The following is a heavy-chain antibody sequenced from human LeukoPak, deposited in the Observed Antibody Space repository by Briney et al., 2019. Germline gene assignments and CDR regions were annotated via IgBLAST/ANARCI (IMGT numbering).Heavy chain of an antibody. CDR2: ISAYNGNT. CDR1: GYTFTSYG. D-gene: IGHD3-9*01. CDR3: ARDHYYDILTGYYGPYYFDY. J-gene: IGHJ4*02. Sequence: GASVKVSCKASGYTFTSYGISWVRQAPGQGLEWMGWISAYNGNTNYAQKLQGRVTMTTDTSTSTAYMELRSLRSDDTAVYYCARDHYYDILTGYYGPYYFDYWGQGTLVTVSS. V-gene: IGHV1-18*01.